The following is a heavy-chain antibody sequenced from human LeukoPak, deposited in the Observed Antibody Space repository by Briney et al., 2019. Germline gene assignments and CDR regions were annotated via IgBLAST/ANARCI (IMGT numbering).Heavy chain of an antibody. Sequence: TGGSLRLSCAGSGSTFSNYSINWVRQAPGKGLEWVSSISPSSHYIYYADSVRGRFTISRDNARNSLYLQMNSLRDEDTAVYYCARDRHTAMVYYYYYMDVWGTGTTVTVSS. J-gene: IGHJ6*03. D-gene: IGHD5-18*01. CDR2: ISPSSHYI. CDR3: ARDRHTAMVYYYYYMDV. V-gene: IGHV3-21*04. CDR1: GSTFSNYS.